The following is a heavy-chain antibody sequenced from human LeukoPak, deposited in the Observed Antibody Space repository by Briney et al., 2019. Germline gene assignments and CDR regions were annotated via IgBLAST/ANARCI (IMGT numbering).Heavy chain of an antibody. D-gene: IGHD4-11*01. V-gene: IGHV1-46*01. CDR1: GYTFTSYY. J-gene: IGHJ4*02. Sequence: ASVKVSCKASGYTFTSYYTHWVRQAPGQGLEWMGIINPSGGSTSYAQKFQGRVTMTRDTSTSTVYMELSSLRSEDTAVYYCARSYSNYKIDYWGQGTLVTVSS. CDR3: ARSYSNYKIDY. CDR2: INPSGGST.